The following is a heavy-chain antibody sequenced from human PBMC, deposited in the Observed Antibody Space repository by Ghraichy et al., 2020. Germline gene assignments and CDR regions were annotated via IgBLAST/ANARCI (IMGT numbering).Heavy chain of an antibody. V-gene: IGHV3-9*01. D-gene: IGHD6-13*01. J-gene: IGHJ6*02. CDR2: ISWGNGYI. Sequence: GGSLRLSCAASGFTFDDYAMHWVRQAPGKGLEWVSGISWGNGYIGYADSVKGRFTISRDNAKNSLYLQMNTLRPGDTASYYCAKDFIAAAGTDHFYGMDVWGQGTTVTVS. CDR1: GFTFDDYA. CDR3: AKDFIAAAGTDHFYGMDV.